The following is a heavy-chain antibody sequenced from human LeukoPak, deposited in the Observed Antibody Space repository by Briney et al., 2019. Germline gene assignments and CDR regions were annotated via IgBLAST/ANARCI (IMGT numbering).Heavy chain of an antibody. J-gene: IGHJ6*03. Sequence: ASVKVSCKASGYTFTGYYMHWVRQAPGQGLEWMGWINPNSGGTNYAQKFQGRVTMTRDTSISTAYMELSRLRSDDTAVYYCARDSIGVLFPTYSYYVDVWGKGTTVTISS. V-gene: IGHV1-2*02. CDR3: ARDSIGVLFPTYSYYVDV. CDR2: INPNSGGT. CDR1: GYTFTGYY. D-gene: IGHD2-21*01.